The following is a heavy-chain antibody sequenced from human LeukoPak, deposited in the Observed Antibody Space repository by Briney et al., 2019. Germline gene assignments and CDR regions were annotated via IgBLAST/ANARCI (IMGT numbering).Heavy chain of an antibody. Sequence: GGSLRLSCAASGFTFSSYGMHWVRQAPGKGLKWVAVIWYDGSNKYYADSVKGRFTISRDNSKNTLFLQMNSLRAEDTAVYYCAREWYDSSGYYYFDYWGQGTLVTVSS. J-gene: IGHJ4*02. V-gene: IGHV3-33*01. CDR2: IWYDGSNK. CDR1: GFTFSSYG. CDR3: AREWYDSSGYYYFDY. D-gene: IGHD3-22*01.